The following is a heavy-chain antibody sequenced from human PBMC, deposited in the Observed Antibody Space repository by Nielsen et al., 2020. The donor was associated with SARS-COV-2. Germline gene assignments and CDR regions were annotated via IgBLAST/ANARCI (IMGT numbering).Heavy chain of an antibody. CDR2: IYPGDSDT. CDR1: GYKFTDNW. Sequence: KVSCKASGYKFTDNWIGWVRQMPGKGLEWMGIIYPGDSDTRYSPSFQGQVTMSVDTSTDTAYLEWRSQKASDTATYYCARYDDWFDPWGQGTLVTVTS. CDR3: ARYDDWFDP. V-gene: IGHV5-51*01. J-gene: IGHJ5*02. D-gene: IGHD1-1*01.